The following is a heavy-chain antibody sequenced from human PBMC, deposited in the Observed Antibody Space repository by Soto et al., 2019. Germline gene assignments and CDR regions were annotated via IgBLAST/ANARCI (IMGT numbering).Heavy chain of an antibody. D-gene: IGHD3-3*01. Sequence: GASVKVSCKASGYTFTGYYMHWVRQAPGQGLDWMGWINPNSGGTNYAQKFQGWVTMTRDTSISTAYMELSRLRSDDTAVYYCARVHDFWSGYYAFDIWGQGTMVTVSS. CDR2: INPNSGGT. J-gene: IGHJ3*02. CDR3: ARVHDFWSGYYAFDI. CDR1: GYTFTGYY. V-gene: IGHV1-2*04.